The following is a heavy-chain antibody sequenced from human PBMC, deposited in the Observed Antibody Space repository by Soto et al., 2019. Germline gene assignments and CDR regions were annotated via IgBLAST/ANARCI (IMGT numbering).Heavy chain of an antibody. J-gene: IGHJ4*02. V-gene: IGHV3-66*01. CDR1: GFTFSSNY. Sequence: EVQLVESGGGLVQPGGSLRLSCAASGFTFSSNYMSWVRQAPGMGLEWVSVIYSGGSTYYADSVKGRFTVSRDNVKNTLYLKMNSLRAEDTAVYYCARDHYSATYYYHDYWGQGTLVTVSS. CDR2: IYSGGST. CDR3: ARDHYSATYYYHDY. D-gene: IGHD1-26*01.